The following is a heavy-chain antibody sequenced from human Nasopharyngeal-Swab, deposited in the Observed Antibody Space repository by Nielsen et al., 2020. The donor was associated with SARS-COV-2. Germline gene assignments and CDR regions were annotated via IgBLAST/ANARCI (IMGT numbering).Heavy chain of an antibody. Sequence: GESLKISCAASGFTVSSNYMSWVRQAPGKGLEWVSVIYSGGSTYYADSVKGRFTISRDNSKNTLYLQMNSLRAEDTAVYYCARERGVAAASTWFDPWGQGTLVTVSS. J-gene: IGHJ5*02. CDR3: ARERGVAAASTWFDP. CDR2: IYSGGST. CDR1: GFTVSSNY. V-gene: IGHV3-53*01. D-gene: IGHD6-13*01.